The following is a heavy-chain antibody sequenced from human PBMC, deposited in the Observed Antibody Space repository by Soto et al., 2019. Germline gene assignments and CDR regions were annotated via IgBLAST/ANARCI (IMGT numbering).Heavy chain of an antibody. J-gene: IGHJ4*02. Sequence: ASVKVSCKASGGTFSSYAISWVRQAPGQGLEWMGGIIPIFGTANYAQKFQGRVTITADESTSTAYMELSSLRSEDTAVYYCALGGESGFEAVDSSSYNYWGQGTLVTVSS. V-gene: IGHV1-69*13. CDR3: ALGGESGFEAVDSSSYNY. CDR1: GGTFSSYA. CDR2: IIPIFGTA. D-gene: IGHD3-22*01.